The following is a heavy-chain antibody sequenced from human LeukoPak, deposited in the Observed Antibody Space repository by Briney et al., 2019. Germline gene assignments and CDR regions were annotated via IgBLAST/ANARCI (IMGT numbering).Heavy chain of an antibody. V-gene: IGHV3-30*01. CDR3: ARGAGTTVYYIDV. J-gene: IGHJ6*03. CDR2: IGNDGYNK. CDR1: GFTFRDAW. D-gene: IGHD1-7*01. Sequence: PGGSLRLSCAASGFTFRDAWVSWVRQAPGQGLQWVAVIGNDGYNKYYSDSVRGRFTISRDNSKNTLSLQMDSLTTEDTAVYYCARGAGTTVYYIDVWGKGTTVTVSS.